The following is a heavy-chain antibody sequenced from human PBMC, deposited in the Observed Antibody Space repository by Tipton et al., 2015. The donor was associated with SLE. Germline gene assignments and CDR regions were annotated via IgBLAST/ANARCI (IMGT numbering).Heavy chain of an antibody. Sequence: SLRLSCAASGFTFNNYAMNWVRQAPGKGLEWVAYITTTGSTIYHAGPVKGRFTISRDNAKNSLYVQMNRLRAADTAVYYCARGSSWPMVFDYWGQGTLVTVSS. CDR2: ITTTGSTI. J-gene: IGHJ4*02. D-gene: IGHD3-10*01. CDR1: GFTFNNYA. CDR3: ARGSSWPMVFDY. V-gene: IGHV3-48*03.